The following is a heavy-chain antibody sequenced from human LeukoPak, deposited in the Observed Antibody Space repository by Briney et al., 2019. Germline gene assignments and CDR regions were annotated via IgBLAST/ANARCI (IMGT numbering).Heavy chain of an antibody. D-gene: IGHD4-23*01. J-gene: IGHJ4*02. Sequence: GGSLRLSCVASGFMFSNYAMAWVRQAPEKGLEWISVIGSGGGGIQYADSVKGRFTISRDNSKNTLYLQMNSLRADDTAVYYCAKYAPPTTVVTRYFDSWGRGTLVTVS. CDR3: AKYAPPTTVVTRYFDS. CDR1: GFMFSNYA. CDR2: IGSGGGGI. V-gene: IGHV3-23*01.